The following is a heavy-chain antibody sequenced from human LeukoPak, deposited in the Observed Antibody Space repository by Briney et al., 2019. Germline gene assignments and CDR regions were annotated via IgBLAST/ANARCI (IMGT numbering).Heavy chain of an antibody. CDR3: ARDRPDVRTSFEY. V-gene: IGHV3-74*03. J-gene: IGHJ4*02. CDR2: INGDGRRI. CDR1: GFTFSSHW. Sequence: AGGSLRLSCAASGFTFSSHWMHWVRQVPGKGLVWVSRINGDGRRITYADSVKGRFTISRDNAKNTLFLQMDSLRAEDTALYYCARDRPDVRTSFEYWGLGTLVTVSS. D-gene: IGHD1-14*01.